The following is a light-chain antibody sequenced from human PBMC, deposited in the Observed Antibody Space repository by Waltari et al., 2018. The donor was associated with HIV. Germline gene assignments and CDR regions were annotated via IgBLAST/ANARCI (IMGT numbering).Light chain of an antibody. Sequence: QSVLTQPPPVSAAPRQRVTIPCSVPTLNLRNTAVNWYQQLPGKAPKLLIYYDNLLSSGVSDRFSGSKSGTSASLAISGLQSEDEADYYCAAWDDTLNGFVFGSGTRVTVL. J-gene: IGLJ1*01. CDR1: TLNLRNTA. CDR2: YDN. CDR3: AAWDDTLNGFV. V-gene: IGLV1-36*01.